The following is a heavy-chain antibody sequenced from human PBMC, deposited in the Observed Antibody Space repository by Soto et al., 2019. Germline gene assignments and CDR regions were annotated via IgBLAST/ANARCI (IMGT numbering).Heavy chain of an antibody. CDR1: GFTFSSYG. J-gene: IGHJ6*02. V-gene: IGHV3-33*01. Sequence: LRLSCAASGFTFSSYGMHWVRQAPGKGLEWVAVIWYDGSNKYYADSVKGRFTISRDNSKNTLYLQMNSLRAEDTAVYYCARDSATSCYQDCLYYGMDVWGQGTTVTVSS. CDR3: ARDSATSCYQDCLYYGMDV. D-gene: IGHD2-2*01. CDR2: IWYDGSNK.